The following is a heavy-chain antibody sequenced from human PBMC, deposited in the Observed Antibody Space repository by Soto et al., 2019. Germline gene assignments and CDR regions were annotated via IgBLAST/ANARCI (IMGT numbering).Heavy chain of an antibody. CDR2: VYYTGST. CDR1: GGSISGSY. CDR3: ARSVAVPGAHIDY. J-gene: IGHJ4*02. V-gene: IGHV4-59*01. D-gene: IGHD6-19*01. Sequence: SETLSLTCSVSGGSISGSYWSWIRQSPGKGLEWLGYVYYTGSTNYSPSLRGRVSISVDTPKNEFSLRLSSVTAADTAVYFCARSVAVPGAHIDYWGQGTQVTVSS.